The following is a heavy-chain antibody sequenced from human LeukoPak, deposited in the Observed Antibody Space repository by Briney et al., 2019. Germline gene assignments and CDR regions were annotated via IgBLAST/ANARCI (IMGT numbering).Heavy chain of an antibody. V-gene: IGHV5-51*01. CDR3: ARTTVTNWFDP. D-gene: IGHD4-11*01. J-gene: IGHJ5*02. Sequence: GESLKISCKGFGYSFTSYWIGWVRQMPGKGLEWMGIIYPGGSDTRYSPSFQGQVTISADKSISTAYLQWSSLKASDTAMYYCARTTVTNWFDPWGQGTLVTVSS. CDR1: GYSFTSYW. CDR2: IYPGGSDT.